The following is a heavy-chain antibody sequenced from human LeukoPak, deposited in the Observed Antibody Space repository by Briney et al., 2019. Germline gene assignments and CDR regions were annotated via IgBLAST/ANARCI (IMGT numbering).Heavy chain of an antibody. J-gene: IGHJ4*02. CDR2: IIPILGIG. V-gene: IGHV1-69*04. CDR3: ARDHYYDSSGSPPMYYFDY. Sequence: GASVKVSCKASGGTFSNYAISWVRQAPGQGLEWMGRIIPILGIGKYAQKFQGRVTISADKSSSTAYMELSSLRSEDTAVYYCARDHYYDSSGSPPMYYFDYWGQGTLVTVSS. D-gene: IGHD3-22*01. CDR1: GGTFSNYA.